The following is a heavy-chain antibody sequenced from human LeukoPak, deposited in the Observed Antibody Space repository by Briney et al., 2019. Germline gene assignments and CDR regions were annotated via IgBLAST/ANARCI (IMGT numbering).Heavy chain of an antibody. CDR1: GFTFSDYY. Sequence: PGGSLRLSCAASGFTFSDYYMSWIRRAPGKGLEWVSYISSSSSYTNYADSVKGRFTISRDNAKNSLYLQMNSLRAEDTAVYYCAKGSSSGWYGEGAFDIWGQGTMVTVSS. CDR3: AKGSSSGWYGEGAFDI. CDR2: ISSSSSYT. V-gene: IGHV3-11*06. D-gene: IGHD6-19*01. J-gene: IGHJ3*02.